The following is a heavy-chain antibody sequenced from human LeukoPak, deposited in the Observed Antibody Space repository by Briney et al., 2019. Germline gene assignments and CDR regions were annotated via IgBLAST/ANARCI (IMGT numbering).Heavy chain of an antibody. V-gene: IGHV1-24*01. CDR1: GYTLTELS. CDR2: FDPEDGET. D-gene: IGHD4-17*01. J-gene: IGHJ3*02. CDR3: ATDLYGDRPGRGAFDI. Sequence: ASVKVSCKVSGYTLTELSMHWVRQAPGKGLEWMGGFDPEDGETIYAQKFQGRVTMTEDTSTDTAYMELSSLRSEDTAVYYCATDLYGDRPGRGAFDIWGQGTMVTVSS.